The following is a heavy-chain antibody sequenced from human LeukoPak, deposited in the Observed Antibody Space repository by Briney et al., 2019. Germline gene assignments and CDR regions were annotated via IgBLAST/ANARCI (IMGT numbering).Heavy chain of an antibody. Sequence: SVKVSCKASGGTFSSYTISWVRQAPGQGLEWVGRIIPILGIANYAQKFQGRVTITADKSTSTAYMELSSLRSEDTAVYYCARGGEDIVIVPAASTGYNWFDPWGQGTLVTVSS. D-gene: IGHD2-2*01. V-gene: IGHV1-69*02. CDR3: ARGGEDIVIVPAASTGYNWFDP. CDR1: GGTFSSYT. J-gene: IGHJ5*02. CDR2: IIPILGIA.